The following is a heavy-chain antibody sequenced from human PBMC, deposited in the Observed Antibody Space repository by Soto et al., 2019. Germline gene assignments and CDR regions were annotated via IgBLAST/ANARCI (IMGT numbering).Heavy chain of an antibody. Sequence: PGQSRKISCKGSGYRFTSYCIGCMRQIPGKGLDWMGIIYPGDSDTRYSPSFKGQVTISADKSISTAYLQWRSLKASDPAIYYCARHNRWLQQVRVYYYGMDVWGKRTTVTGSS. V-gene: IGHV5-51*01. CDR3: ARHNRWLQQVRVYYYGMDV. J-gene: IGHJ6*04. D-gene: IGHD5-12*01. CDR2: IYPGDSDT. CDR1: GYRFTSYC.